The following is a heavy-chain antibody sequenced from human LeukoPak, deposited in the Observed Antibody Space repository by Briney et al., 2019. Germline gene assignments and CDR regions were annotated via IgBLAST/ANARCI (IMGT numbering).Heavy chain of an antibody. CDR2: ISGSGDTT. V-gene: IGHV3-23*01. CDR3: ARVGYSGYDYDY. D-gene: IGHD5-12*01. J-gene: IGHJ4*02. Sequence: GGSLRLSCEASGFPFSSYAMSWVRQAPGKGLEWVSVISGSGDTTYYADSVEGRCTSSRDNSKDALYLQMNSLRAEDTAVYYCARVGYSGYDYDYWGQGTLVTVSS. CDR1: GFPFSSYA.